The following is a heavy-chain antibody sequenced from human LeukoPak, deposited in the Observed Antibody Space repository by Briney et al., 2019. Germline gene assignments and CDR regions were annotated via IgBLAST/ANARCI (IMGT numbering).Heavy chain of an antibody. CDR1: GFTFSSYG. Sequence: PGGSLRLSCAASGFTFSSYGMHWVRQAPGKGLEWVAVTSYDGSNKSYADSVKGRFTISRDNSKNTLYLQMNSLRPEDTAVYYCAKDPGNYGDSYFDYWGQGTLVTVSS. J-gene: IGHJ4*02. CDR2: TSYDGSNK. V-gene: IGHV3-30*18. CDR3: AKDPGNYGDSYFDY. D-gene: IGHD4-17*01.